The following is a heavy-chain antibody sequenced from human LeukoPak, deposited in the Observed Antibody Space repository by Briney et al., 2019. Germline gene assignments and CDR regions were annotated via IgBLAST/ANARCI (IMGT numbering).Heavy chain of an antibody. V-gene: IGHV1-2*02. CDR1: GYTFTGYY. CDR2: INPNSGGT. J-gene: IGHJ4*02. CDR3: ARAYCGGGSCYSFDY. Sequence: ASVKVSCKASGYTFTGYYMHWVRQAPGQGLEWMGWINPNSGGTNYAQKFQGRVTMTRDTSISTAYMELSRLRSDDTAVCYCARAYCGGGSCYSFDYWGQGTLVTVSS. D-gene: IGHD2-15*01.